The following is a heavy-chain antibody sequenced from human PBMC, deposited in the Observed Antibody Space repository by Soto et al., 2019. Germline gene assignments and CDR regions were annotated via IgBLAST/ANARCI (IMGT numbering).Heavy chain of an antibody. Sequence: GGSLRLSCAASGFTFRNFRMNWARQAPGRGLKRITYIKSWQPSPAATYNVVSYKGRFTITGDDAKYTLFLERTGLRGADTAVYFGARQVYTGVTHFGYWGQGTPVTVSS. J-gene: IGHJ4*02. D-gene: IGHD2-21*02. CDR3: ARQVYTGVTHFGY. CDR2: IKSWQPSPAAT. CDR1: GFTFRNFR. V-gene: IGHV3-48*01.